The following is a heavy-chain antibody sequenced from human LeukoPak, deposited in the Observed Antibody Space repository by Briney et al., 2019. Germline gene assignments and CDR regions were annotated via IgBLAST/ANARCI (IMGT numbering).Heavy chain of an antibody. J-gene: IGHJ4*02. D-gene: IGHD3-16*01. CDR3: ARDLTYGLHRLRY. CDR1: GYTFTGYY. V-gene: IGHV1-2*02. Sequence: ASVKVSCKASGYTFTGYYMHCVRQAPGQGLEWMGWINPNSGGTNYAQKFQGRVTMTRDTSISTAYMELSRLRSDDTAVYYCARDLTYGLHRLRYWGQGTLVTVSS. CDR2: INPNSGGT.